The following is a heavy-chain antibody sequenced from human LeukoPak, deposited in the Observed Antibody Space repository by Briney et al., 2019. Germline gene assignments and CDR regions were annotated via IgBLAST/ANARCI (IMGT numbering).Heavy chain of an antibody. CDR3: AKEDSSGGIYYFDY. CDR1: GYTFTAYY. CDR2: INPKSGVT. D-gene: IGHD6-19*01. V-gene: IGHV1-2*06. J-gene: IGHJ4*02. Sequence: ASVKVSCTTSGYTFTAYYMHWVRQAPGQGLEWMGRINPKSGVTNYAQKFQGRVTMTRDTSISTTYMELSRLESDDTAVYYCAKEDSSGGIYYFDYWGQGTLVTVSS.